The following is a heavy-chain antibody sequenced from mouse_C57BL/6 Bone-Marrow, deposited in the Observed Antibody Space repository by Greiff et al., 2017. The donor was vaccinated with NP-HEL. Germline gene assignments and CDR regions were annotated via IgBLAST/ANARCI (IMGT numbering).Heavy chain of an antibody. CDR3: TRRYYYGSSGYFDV. CDR1: GYTFTDYE. CDR2: IDPETGGT. D-gene: IGHD1-1*01. J-gene: IGHJ1*03. Sequence: VQLQQSGAELVRPGASVTLSCKASGYTFTDYEMHWVKQTPVHGLEWIGAIDPETGGTAYNQKFKGKAILTADKSSSTAYMELRSLTSEDSAVYYCTRRYYYGSSGYFDVWGTGTTVTVSS. V-gene: IGHV1-15*01.